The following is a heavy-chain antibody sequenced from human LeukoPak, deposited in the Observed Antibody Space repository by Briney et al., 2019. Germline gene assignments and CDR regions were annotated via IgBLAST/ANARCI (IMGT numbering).Heavy chain of an antibody. V-gene: IGHV4-59*01. Sequence: SETLSLTCTVSGGSISSYYWSWIRQPPGKGLEWIGYIYYSGSTNYNPSLKSRVTISVDTSKNQFSRKLSSVTAADTAVYYCARSAYDSSGIMDYWGQGTLVTVSS. J-gene: IGHJ4*02. CDR2: IYYSGST. CDR1: GGSISSYY. CDR3: ARSAYDSSGIMDY. D-gene: IGHD3-22*01.